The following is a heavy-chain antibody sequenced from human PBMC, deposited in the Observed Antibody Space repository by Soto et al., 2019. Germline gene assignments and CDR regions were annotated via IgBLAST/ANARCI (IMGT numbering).Heavy chain of an antibody. V-gene: IGHV1-8*01. D-gene: IGHD2-15*01. CDR3: ARVRKARILSYLDV. Sequence: QVQLVQSGAEVKKPGASVKVSCKASGYTFTSYDINWVRQAARQGLEWMGWMNPNSGNTGYAQKFQGRVTMTRNTSISTAYMELSSLRSEDTAVYYCARVRKARILSYLDVWGKGTTVTVSS. J-gene: IGHJ6*03. CDR1: GYTFTSYD. CDR2: MNPNSGNT.